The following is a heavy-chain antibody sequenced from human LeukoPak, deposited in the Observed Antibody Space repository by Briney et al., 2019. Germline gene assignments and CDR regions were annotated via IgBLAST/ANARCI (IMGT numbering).Heavy chain of an antibody. V-gene: IGHV3-30*04. CDR1: GFTFSSYA. CDR3: ARADCSGGSCYSGYFDL. J-gene: IGHJ2*01. D-gene: IGHD2-15*01. CDR2: ISYDGSNK. Sequence: PGGSLRLSCAASGFTFSSYAMHWVRQAPGKGLEWVAVISYDGSNKYYADSVKGRFTISRDNSKNTLYLQMNSLRAEVTAVYYCARADCSGGSCYSGYFDLWGRGTLVTVSS.